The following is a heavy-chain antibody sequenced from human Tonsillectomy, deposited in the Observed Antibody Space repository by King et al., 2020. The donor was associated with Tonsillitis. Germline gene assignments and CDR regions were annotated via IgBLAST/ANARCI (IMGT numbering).Heavy chain of an antibody. Sequence: VQLQESGPGLVKPSETLSLTCTVSGGSISSSYWSWIRQPPGKGLEWIGYSYYTGNTNYNPSLKSRVTMSVDTSRNQFSLKLSSVTAADTAVYYCAGHVLTTGSEDYFDYWGQGTLVTVSS. J-gene: IGHJ4*02. CDR1: GGSISSSY. CDR3: AGHVLTTGSEDYFDY. D-gene: IGHD1-14*01. CDR2: SYYTGNT. V-gene: IGHV4-59*08.